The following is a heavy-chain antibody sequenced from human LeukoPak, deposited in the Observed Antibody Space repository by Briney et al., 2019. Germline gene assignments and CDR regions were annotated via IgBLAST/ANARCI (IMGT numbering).Heavy chain of an antibody. D-gene: IGHD2-15*01. CDR2: ISRSDGST. Sequence: GGSLRLSCAASGFTFSSYAMSWVRQAPGKGLEWVSAISRSDGSTYYADSVKGRFTISRDNSKNTLYLQMNGLRAEDTAVYYCASDTVVGDDYWGQGTLVTVSS. CDR1: GFTFSSYA. J-gene: IGHJ4*02. V-gene: IGHV3-23*01. CDR3: ASDTVVGDDY.